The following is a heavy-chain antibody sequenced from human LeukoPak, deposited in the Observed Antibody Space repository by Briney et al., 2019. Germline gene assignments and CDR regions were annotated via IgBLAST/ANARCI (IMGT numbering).Heavy chain of an antibody. D-gene: IGHD1-26*01. J-gene: IGHJ4*02. CDR3: ARAGVGAIFYY. CDR1: GGSISSYY. V-gene: IGHV4-59*01. Sequence: SETLSLTCTVSGGSISSYYWSWIRQPPGKGLEWIGYIYYSGSTNYNPSLKSRVTISVDTSKNQFSLKLSSVTAADTAVYYCARAGVGAIFYYWGQGTLVTVSS. CDR2: IYYSGST.